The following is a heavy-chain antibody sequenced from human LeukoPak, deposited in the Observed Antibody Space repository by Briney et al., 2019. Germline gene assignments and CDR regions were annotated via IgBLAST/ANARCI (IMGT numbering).Heavy chain of an antibody. D-gene: IGHD2-2*02. CDR1: GFTFSSYA. CDR3: AREGNYCSSTSCYIGYFDY. Sequence: GRSLRLSCAASGFTFSSYAMHWVRQAPGKGLEWVAVISYEGSNKYYADSVKGRFTISRDNSKNTLYLQMNSLRAEDTAVYYCAREGNYCSSTSCYIGYFDYWGQGTLVTVSS. CDR2: ISYEGSNK. J-gene: IGHJ4*02. V-gene: IGHV3-30-3*01.